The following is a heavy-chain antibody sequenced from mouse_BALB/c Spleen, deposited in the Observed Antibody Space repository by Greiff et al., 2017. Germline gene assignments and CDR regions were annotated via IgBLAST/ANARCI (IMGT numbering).Heavy chain of an antibody. CDR1: GFTFSSYA. J-gene: IGHJ2*01. Sequence: DVMLVESGGGLVKPGGSLKLSCAASGFTFSSYAMYWVRQTPEKRLEWVATISDGGSYTYYPDSVKGRFTISRDNAKNNLYLQMSSLKSEDTAMYYCARDRVVATDGLFDYWGQGTTLTVSS. CDR2: ISDGGSYT. CDR3: ARDRVVATDGLFDY. D-gene: IGHD1-1*01. V-gene: IGHV5-4*02.